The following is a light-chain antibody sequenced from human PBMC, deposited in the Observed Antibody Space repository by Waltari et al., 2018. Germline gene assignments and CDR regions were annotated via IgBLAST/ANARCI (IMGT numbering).Light chain of an antibody. Sequence: QSVLTQPPSVSGAPGQRVTISCTGSGSNIGAGFAVHWAQQLPGTAPKLLVYGNNSRPSGVPDRFSASKSGTSASLAITGLQAEDEADYYCQSYDSSLTGSWVFGGGTKLTVL. CDR2: GNN. J-gene: IGLJ3*02. CDR1: GSNIGAGFA. V-gene: IGLV1-40*01. CDR3: QSYDSSLTGSWV.